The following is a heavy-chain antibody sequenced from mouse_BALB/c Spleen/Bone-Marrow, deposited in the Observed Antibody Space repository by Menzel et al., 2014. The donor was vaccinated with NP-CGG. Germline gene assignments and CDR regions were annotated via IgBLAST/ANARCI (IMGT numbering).Heavy chain of an antibody. V-gene: IGHV2-9*02. J-gene: IGHJ4*01. CDR1: GFSLTSYG. CDR2: IGAGGST. D-gene: IGHD1-1*01. Sequence: QVQLKHSGPGLVAPSQSLSITCTVSGFSLTSYGVYWVRQPPGKGLEWLGVIGAGGSTNYNSALMSRLSISKDNSKSQVLLKMHSLQTDDTAMYYCARSPTSSWAMDYWGQGTSVTVSS. CDR3: ARSPTSSWAMDY.